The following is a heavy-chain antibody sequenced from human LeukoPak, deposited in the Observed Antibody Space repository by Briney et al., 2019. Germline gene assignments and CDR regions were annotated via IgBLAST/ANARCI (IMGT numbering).Heavy chain of an antibody. V-gene: IGHV1-69*04. D-gene: IGHD2-21*02. Sequence: GASVKVSCKASGGTFSSYAISWVRQAPGQGLEWMGRIIPILGIANYAQKFQGRVTITADKSTSTAYMELSGLRSEDTAVYFCARGHGGDLPGPNDYWGQGTLVTVSS. CDR3: ARGHGGDLPGPNDY. J-gene: IGHJ4*02. CDR2: IIPILGIA. CDR1: GGTFSSYA.